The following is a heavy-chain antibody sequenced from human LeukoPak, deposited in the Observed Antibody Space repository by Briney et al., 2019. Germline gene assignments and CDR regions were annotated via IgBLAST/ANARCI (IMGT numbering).Heavy chain of an antibody. Sequence: GGSLRLSCAASGFTFSSYGMSWVRQAPGKGLEWVSAISGSGGSTYYADSVKGRFTISRDNSKNTLYLQMNSLRAEDTAVYYCAKGQYYYDGSAIGWVYFDYWGQGTLVTVSS. CDR3: AKGQYYYDGSAIGWVYFDY. J-gene: IGHJ4*02. D-gene: IGHD3-22*01. CDR1: GFTFSSYG. CDR2: ISGSGGST. V-gene: IGHV3-23*01.